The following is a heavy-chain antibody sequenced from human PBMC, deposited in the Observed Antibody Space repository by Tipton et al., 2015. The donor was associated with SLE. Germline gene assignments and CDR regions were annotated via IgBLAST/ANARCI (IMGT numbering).Heavy chain of an antibody. D-gene: IGHD3-22*01. CDR3: ARGWLFPEYFQH. Sequence: SLRLSCAASGFTFSSYWMHWVRQAPGKGLVWVSRINSDGSSTSYADSVKGRFTISRDNAKNTLYLQMNSLRAEDTAVYYCARGWLFPEYFQHRGQGTLVTVSS. V-gene: IGHV3-74*01. J-gene: IGHJ1*01. CDR2: INSDGSST. CDR1: GFTFSSYW.